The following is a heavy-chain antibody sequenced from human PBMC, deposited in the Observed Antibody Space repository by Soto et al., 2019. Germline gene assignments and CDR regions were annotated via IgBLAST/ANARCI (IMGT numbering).Heavy chain of an antibody. CDR1: GGTFSSYA. D-gene: IGHD3-10*01. J-gene: IGHJ5*02. CDR2: IIPIFGTA. Sequence: GASVKVSCKASGGTFSSYAISWVRQAPGQGLEWMGGIIPIFGTANYAQKFQGRVTITADESTSTAYMELSSLRSEDTAVYYCARDSVLGDNWFDPWGQGTLVTVSS. V-gene: IGHV1-69*13. CDR3: ARDSVLGDNWFDP.